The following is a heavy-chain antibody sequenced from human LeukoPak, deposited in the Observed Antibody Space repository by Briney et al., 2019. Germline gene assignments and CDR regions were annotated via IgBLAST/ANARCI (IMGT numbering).Heavy chain of an antibody. CDR3: ARERSHAFDI. CDR1: GFTFSSHA. J-gene: IGHJ3*02. CDR2: IPYDGSNK. Sequence: GGSLRLSCAASGFTFSSHAMHWVRQAPGKGLEWVAVIPYDGSNKYYADSVKGRFTISRDNSKNTLYLQMNSLRAEDTAVYYCARERSHAFDIWGQGTMVTVSS. V-gene: IGHV3-30*04.